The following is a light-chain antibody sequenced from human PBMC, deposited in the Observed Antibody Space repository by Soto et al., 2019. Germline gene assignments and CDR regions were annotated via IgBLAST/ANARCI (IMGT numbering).Light chain of an antibody. CDR2: AAS. CDR3: QQYNNWPPM. J-gene: IGKJ1*01. Sequence: EMVMTQSPATLSVSPGDRATLSCRASRSVSSNLAWYLQKPGQAPRLLIYAASTRATDVPARFSGSGSGTEFTLTISSLQSEDFAVYYCQQYNNWPPMFGQGTKVDIK. CDR1: RSVSSN. V-gene: IGKV3-15*01.